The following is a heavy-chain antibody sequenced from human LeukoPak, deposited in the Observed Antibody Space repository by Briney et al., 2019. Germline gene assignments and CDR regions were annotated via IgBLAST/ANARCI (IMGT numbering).Heavy chain of an antibody. V-gene: IGHV4-4*07. CDR1: GAHISNYY. CDR3: ASLSSGAAFDV. Sequence: SETLSLTCTVSGAHISNYYWTWVRQSAAQGLEWIGRLHASESTIYNPSLKRRVTISIDTSKDQLSLTLTSVTAADSAVYYCASLSSGAAFDVWGQGTVVTVSS. D-gene: IGHD3-22*01. J-gene: IGHJ3*01. CDR2: LHASEST.